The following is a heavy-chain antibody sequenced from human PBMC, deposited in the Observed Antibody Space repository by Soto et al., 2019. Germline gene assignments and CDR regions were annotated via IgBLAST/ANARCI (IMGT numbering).Heavy chain of an antibody. Sequence: HLAQSGPEVKRPGASVKISCKASGFIFTDWFMHWVRQAPGQGPEWMGIINTSGGNSIYSQKFQDRVTMTRDTSTSTLYVGLSSLTSADTAVYYCAKEGAIPGEVDAWGQGTLVTVSS. J-gene: IGHJ1*01. V-gene: IGHV1-46*01. D-gene: IGHD2-21*01. CDR2: INTSGGNS. CDR1: GFIFTDWF. CDR3: AKEGAIPGEVDA.